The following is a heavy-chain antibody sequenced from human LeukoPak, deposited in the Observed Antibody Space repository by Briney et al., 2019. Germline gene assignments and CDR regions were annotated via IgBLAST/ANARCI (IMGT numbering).Heavy chain of an antibody. CDR1: GYTLTDYY. CDR2: INPRGGST. CDR3: ARVGVTAATADY. V-gene: IGHV1-46*01. Sequence: ASVKVSCKASGYTLTDYYMHWMRQAPGQGPEWMGIINPRGGSTDYSQKFQDRVTMSSDTSTSTVYMELSSLRSEDTAVYFCARVGVTAATADYWGQGTLVTVSS. D-gene: IGHD6-25*01. J-gene: IGHJ4*02.